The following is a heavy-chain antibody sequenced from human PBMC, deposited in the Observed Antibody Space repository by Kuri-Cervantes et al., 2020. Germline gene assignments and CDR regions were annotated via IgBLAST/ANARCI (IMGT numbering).Heavy chain of an antibody. CDR2: ISGSGGGA. CDR1: GGSVSSGSYY. J-gene: IGHJ3*02. D-gene: IGHD1-26*01. CDR3: AKLRGSYFGDAFDI. V-gene: IGHV3-23*01. Sequence: ETLSLTCTVSGGSVSSGSYYWSWIRQAPGKGLEWVSAISGSGGGAYYADSVKGRFTISRDNSKNTLYVQMNSLRAEDTALYYCAKLRGSYFGDAFDIWGQGTMVTVSS.